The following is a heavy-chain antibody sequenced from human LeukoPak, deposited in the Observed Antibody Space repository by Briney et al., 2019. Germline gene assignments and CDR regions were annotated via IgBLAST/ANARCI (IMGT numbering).Heavy chain of an antibody. V-gene: IGHV4-61*02. CDR2: IYTSGST. Sequence: SQTLSLTCTVSGGSISSGSYYWSWIRQPAGKGLEWIGRIYTSGSTNYNPSLKSRVTISVDTSKNQFSLKLSSVTAADTAVYYCARERARGRFLEWFDPWGQGTLVTVSS. CDR1: GGSISSGSYY. CDR3: ARERARGRFLEWFDP. D-gene: IGHD3-3*01. J-gene: IGHJ5*02.